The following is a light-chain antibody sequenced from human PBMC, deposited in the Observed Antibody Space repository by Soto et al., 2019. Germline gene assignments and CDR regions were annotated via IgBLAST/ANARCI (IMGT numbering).Light chain of an antibody. CDR3: SSYTSSSTYV. CDR1: SSDVGGYNY. J-gene: IGLJ1*01. V-gene: IGLV2-14*01. Sequence: QSALTQPASVSGSPGQSITISCTGTSSDVGGYNYVSWYQQHPGKAPKLMIYEVSNRPSGVSNRFSGSKSGNTASLTISGLQAEDDADYYCSSYTSSSTYVFGTGTKVTGL. CDR2: EVS.